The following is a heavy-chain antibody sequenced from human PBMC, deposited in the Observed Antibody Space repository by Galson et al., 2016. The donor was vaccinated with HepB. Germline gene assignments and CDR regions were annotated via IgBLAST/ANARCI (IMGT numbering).Heavy chain of an antibody. Sequence: SETLSLTCTVSGGSISSSSYYWGWIRQPPGKGLEWIGSIYYSGSTYYNPSLKSRVTISVDTSKNQFSLKLSSVTAADTAFYYCAKENSSGPTYFDYWGQGTLVTVSS. CDR1: GGSISSSSYY. J-gene: IGHJ4*02. CDR2: IYYSGST. CDR3: AKENSSGPTYFDY. V-gene: IGHV4-39*01. D-gene: IGHD6-19*01.